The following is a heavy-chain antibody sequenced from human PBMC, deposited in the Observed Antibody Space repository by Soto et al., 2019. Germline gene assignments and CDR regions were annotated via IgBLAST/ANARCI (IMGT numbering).Heavy chain of an antibody. CDR1: GFTFSRYS. V-gene: IGHV3-21*01. D-gene: IGHD2-2*02. CDR3: ARDLEDCSSTSCYIHYYYGMDV. Sequence: SCAASGFTFSRYSMNWVRQAPGKGLEWVSSISSSSSYIYYADSVKGRFTISRDNAKNSLYLQMNSLRAEDTAVYYCARDLEDCSSTSCYIHYYYGMDVWGQGTTVTVSS. J-gene: IGHJ6*02. CDR2: ISSSSSYI.